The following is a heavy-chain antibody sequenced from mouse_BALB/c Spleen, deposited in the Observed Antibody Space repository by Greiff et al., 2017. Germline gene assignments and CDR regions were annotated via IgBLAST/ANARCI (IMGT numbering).Heavy chain of an antibody. CDR2: IDPENGNT. V-gene: IGHV14-1*02. CDR1: GFNIKDYY. J-gene: IGHJ4*01. Sequence: VQLQQSGAELVRPGALVKLSCKASGFNIKDYYMHWVKQRPEQGLEWIGWIDPENGNTIYDPKFQGKASITADTSSNTAYLQLSSLTSEDTAVYYCARRLRLPCYYAMDYWGQGTSVTVSS. CDR3: ARRLRLPCYYAMDY. D-gene: IGHD1-2*01.